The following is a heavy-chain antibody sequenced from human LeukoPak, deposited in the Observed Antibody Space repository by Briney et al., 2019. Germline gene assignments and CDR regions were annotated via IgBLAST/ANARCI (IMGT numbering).Heavy chain of an antibody. D-gene: IGHD5-24*01. CDR2: ISGSGDST. Sequence: GGTLRLSCAASGFTFSSYGMSWVRQAPGKGLEWVSAISGSGDSTYYADSVKGRFTISRDNSKNTLYLQMNSLRAEDTAVYYCAKAPVEMATISLDYWGQGTLVTVSS. CDR1: GFTFSSYG. CDR3: AKAPVEMATISLDY. V-gene: IGHV3-23*01. J-gene: IGHJ4*02.